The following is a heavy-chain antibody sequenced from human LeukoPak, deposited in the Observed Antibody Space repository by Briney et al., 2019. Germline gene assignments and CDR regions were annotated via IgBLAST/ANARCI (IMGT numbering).Heavy chain of an antibody. CDR3: ARESPSVLDLVTPPDETKYYFDY. CDR2: ISPYNGNT. D-gene: IGHD3-9*01. CDR1: GYTFNTYG. V-gene: IGHV1-18*01. Sequence: ASVKVSCKPSGYTFNTYGITWVRQAPGQGLEWMGWISPYNGNTNYAQKFQGRVTLTTDTSTSTAYMELRSLRSDDTAVYYCARESPSVLDLVTPPDETKYYFDYWGQGTLVTVSS. J-gene: IGHJ4*02.